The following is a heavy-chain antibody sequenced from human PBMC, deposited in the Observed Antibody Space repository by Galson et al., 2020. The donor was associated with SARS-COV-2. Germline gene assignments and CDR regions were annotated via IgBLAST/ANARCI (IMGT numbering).Heavy chain of an antibody. CDR1: GGTFSSYA. CDR3: ARSPGYSYAQWFAFDI. Sequence: SVKVSCKASGGTFSSYAISWVRQAPGQGLEWMGGLIPIFGTANYAQKFQGRVPITADKSTSTAYMELSSLRSEDTAVYYCARSPGYSYAQWFAFDIWGQGTMVTVSS. V-gene: IGHV1-69*06. J-gene: IGHJ3*02. CDR2: LIPIFGTA. D-gene: IGHD5-18*01.